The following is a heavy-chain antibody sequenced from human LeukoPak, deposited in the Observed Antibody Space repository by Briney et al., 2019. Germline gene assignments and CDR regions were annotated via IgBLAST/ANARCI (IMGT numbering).Heavy chain of an antibody. CDR1: GGTFSSYA. CDR2: IIPIFGTA. Sequence: SLKVSCKASGGTFSSYAISWVRQAPGQGLEWMGGIIPIFGTANYAQKFQGRVTITTDESTSTAYMELSSLRSEDTAVYYCARDGVTGDAFDIWGQGTMVTVSS. J-gene: IGHJ3*02. D-gene: IGHD7-27*01. CDR3: ARDGVTGDAFDI. V-gene: IGHV1-69*05.